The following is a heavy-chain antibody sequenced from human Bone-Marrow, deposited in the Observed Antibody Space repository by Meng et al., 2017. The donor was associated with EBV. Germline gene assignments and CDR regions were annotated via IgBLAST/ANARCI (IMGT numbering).Heavy chain of an antibody. V-gene: IGHV4-39*07. CDR3: ARADVDTSMVNPKLSFDY. Sequence: SGPGQVMPAAHLSLTCTFAGGSISVNNYNGDWIRRAPGKGREWIGSMHYTGSTYYNPSLKRRVTISGNTSKGQFSLKLSPVTAADTAVYYCARADVDTSMVNPKLSFDYWGQGTLVTVSS. J-gene: IGHJ4*02. D-gene: IGHD5-18*01. CDR2: MHYTGST. CDR1: GGSISVNNYN.